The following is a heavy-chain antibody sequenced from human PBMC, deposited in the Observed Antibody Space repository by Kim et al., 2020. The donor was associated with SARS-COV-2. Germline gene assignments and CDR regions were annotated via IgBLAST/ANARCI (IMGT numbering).Heavy chain of an antibody. CDR1: RFTFSGYW. J-gene: IGHJ4*02. CDR2: INVDGSKI. D-gene: IGHD6-13*01. CDR3: APGIAAIAPRLAS. Sequence: GGSLRLSCAASRFTFSGYWMNWVRQAPGKGLEWVANINVDGSKISYVDSVKGRFTISRDNAKKSLYLQMNSLRAKDTAVYYCAPGIAAIAPRLASWVQGT. V-gene: IGHV3-7*01.